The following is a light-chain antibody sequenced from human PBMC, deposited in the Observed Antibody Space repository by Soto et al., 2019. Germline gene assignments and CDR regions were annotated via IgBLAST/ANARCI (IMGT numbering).Light chain of an antibody. Sequence: DIQMTQSPSSLSASVGDRVPITCRASQSISTYLNWYQQKPGKAPKLLIYAASSLQSGVPSRFSGSGSGTDITLTISSLQPEDFATYYCQQSYSTPQTFGQGTKVEIK. CDR2: AAS. CDR1: QSISTY. J-gene: IGKJ1*01. CDR3: QQSYSTPQT. V-gene: IGKV1-39*01.